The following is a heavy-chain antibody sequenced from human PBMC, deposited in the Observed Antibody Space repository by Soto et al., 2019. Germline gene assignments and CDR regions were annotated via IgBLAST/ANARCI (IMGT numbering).Heavy chain of an antibody. CDR1: GFTFSSYA. CDR3: ARDQNEGDYYDSSGYNFDY. Sequence: GGSLRLSCAASGFTFSSYAMHWVRQAPGKGLEWVAVISYDGSNKYYADSVKGRFTISRDNSKNTLYLQMNSLRAEDTAVYYCARDQNEGDYYDSSGYNFDYWGQGTLVTVSS. CDR2: ISYDGSNK. V-gene: IGHV3-30-3*01. J-gene: IGHJ4*02. D-gene: IGHD3-22*01.